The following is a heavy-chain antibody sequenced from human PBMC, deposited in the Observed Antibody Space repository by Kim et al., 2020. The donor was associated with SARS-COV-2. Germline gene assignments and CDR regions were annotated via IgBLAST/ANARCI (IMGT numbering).Heavy chain of an antibody. Sequence: SETLSLTCTVSGGSISSYYWSWIRQPPGKGLEWIGYIYYSGSTNYNPSLKSRVTISVDTSKNQFSLKLSSVTAADTAVYYCARGGSWYGGGFDYWGQGTLVTVSS. CDR2: IYYSGST. CDR1: GGSISSYY. D-gene: IGHD6-13*01. J-gene: IGHJ4*02. V-gene: IGHV4-59*01. CDR3: ARGGSWYGGGFDY.